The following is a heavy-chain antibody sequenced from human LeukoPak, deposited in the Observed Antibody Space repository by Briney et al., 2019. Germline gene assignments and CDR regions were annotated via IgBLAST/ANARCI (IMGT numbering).Heavy chain of an antibody. Sequence: PGRSLRLSCAASGFTFSSYAMHWVRQAPGKGLEWVAVVSYDGSNKYYADSVKGRFTISRDNSKNTLYLQMNSLRAEDTAVYYCAKGGEWTSYYFDYWGQGTLVSVSS. CDR2: VSYDGSNK. CDR3: AKGGEWTSYYFDY. CDR1: GFTFSSYA. J-gene: IGHJ4*02. D-gene: IGHD3-10*01. V-gene: IGHV3-30*04.